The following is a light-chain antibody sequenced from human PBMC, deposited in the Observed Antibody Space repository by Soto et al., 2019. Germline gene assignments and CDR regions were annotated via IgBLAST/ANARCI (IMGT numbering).Light chain of an antibody. V-gene: IGKV1-39*01. CDR3: QQSYSILSFT. J-gene: IGKJ3*01. Sequence: DIQMTQSPSSLSASVGDRVTITCRASQSISSYLNWYQQKPGKAPKLLIYAASSLQSGVPSRFSGSGSGTDFTLTISSLQPEDFATYYCQQSYSILSFTFGPGTKVDIK. CDR2: AAS. CDR1: QSISSY.